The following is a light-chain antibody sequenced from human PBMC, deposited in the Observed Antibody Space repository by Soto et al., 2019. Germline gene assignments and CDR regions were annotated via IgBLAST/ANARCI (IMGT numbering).Light chain of an antibody. Sequence: EIVLTHSPGTLSLSPGERATLYCRASQSVSSSYLAWYQQKPGQAPRLLIYGASSRATGIPDRFSGSGSGTDFTLTISRLEPEDFAVYYCQQYGSSLFTFGPGTKVDIK. CDR3: QQYGSSLFT. CDR2: GAS. J-gene: IGKJ3*01. V-gene: IGKV3-20*01. CDR1: QSVSSSY.